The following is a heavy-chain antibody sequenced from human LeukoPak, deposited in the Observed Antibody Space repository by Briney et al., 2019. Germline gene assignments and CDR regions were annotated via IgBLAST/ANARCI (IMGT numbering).Heavy chain of an antibody. CDR2: IWHDGSDK. CDR1: GFTVSSNY. V-gene: IGHV3-33*08. Sequence: GGSLRLSCAASGFTVSSNYMSWVRQAPGKGLEWVAVIWHDGSDKKFADSVKGRFTISRDNSKNTLYLQMNSLRVEDTAVYYCTRDQLGPTFDYWGQGSLVTVSS. CDR3: TRDQLGPTFDY. J-gene: IGHJ4*02. D-gene: IGHD1-1*01.